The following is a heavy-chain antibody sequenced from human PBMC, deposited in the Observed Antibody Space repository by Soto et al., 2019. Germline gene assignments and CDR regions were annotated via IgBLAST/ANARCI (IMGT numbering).Heavy chain of an antibody. J-gene: IGHJ6*02. CDR2: ISGYNGDT. Sequence: QGQLVQSGVEVKKPGASVKVSCKASGYTFSRYGISWVRQAPGQGLEWMGWISGYNGDTNYAQKSQGRVTMTIDTSTNTAYMELRTLPSDDTAVYYCAKNGQPPYYYYGMDVWGQGTTVSVSS. D-gene: IGHD2-8*01. CDR3: AKNGQPPYYYYGMDV. CDR1: GYTFSRYG. V-gene: IGHV1-18*01.